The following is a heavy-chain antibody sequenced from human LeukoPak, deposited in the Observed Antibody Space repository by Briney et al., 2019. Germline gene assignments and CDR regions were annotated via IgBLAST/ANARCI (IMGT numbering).Heavy chain of an antibody. CDR2: FSGGGGST. CDR1: GFTVSNYA. Sequence: GGSLRLSCAASGFTVSNYAMSWVRQAPGKGLEWVSAFSGGGGSTYYADSVKGRFTISRDNSKNTLYLQMNSLRAEDTAVYYCVTSGLSRFGFWGQGTLVTVSS. J-gene: IGHJ4*02. CDR3: VTSGLSRFGF. D-gene: IGHD2/OR15-2a*01. V-gene: IGHV3-23*01.